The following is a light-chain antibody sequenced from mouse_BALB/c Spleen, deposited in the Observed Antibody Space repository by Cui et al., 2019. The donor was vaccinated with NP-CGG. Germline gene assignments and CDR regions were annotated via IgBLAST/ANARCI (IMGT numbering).Light chain of an antibody. V-gene: IGLV1*01. Sequence: QAVVTQESALTTSPGETVTFTCRSSTGAVTTRNYANWVQEKPDHFFTGLIGGTNNRAPGVPARFSGSLIGDKAALTITGAQTEDEAIYFCALWYTNHWVFGGGTKLTVL. J-gene: IGLJ1*01. CDR2: GTN. CDR1: TGAVTTRNY. CDR3: ALWYTNHWV.